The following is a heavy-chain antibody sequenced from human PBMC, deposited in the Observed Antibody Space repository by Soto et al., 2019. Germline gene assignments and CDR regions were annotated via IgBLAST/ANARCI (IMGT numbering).Heavy chain of an antibody. Sequence: QVQLQQWGAGLLKPSETLSLTCAVYGGSFSGYYWSWIRQPPGRGREGIGEINHSGSTNYNPSLKRRVTISVDTSKNQFSLKLSSVTAADTAVYYCARGRVKTCSSTSCYENWFDPWGQGTLVTVSS. D-gene: IGHD2-2*01. CDR3: ARGRVKTCSSTSCYENWFDP. CDR1: GGSFSGYY. CDR2: INHSGST. J-gene: IGHJ5*02. V-gene: IGHV4-34*01.